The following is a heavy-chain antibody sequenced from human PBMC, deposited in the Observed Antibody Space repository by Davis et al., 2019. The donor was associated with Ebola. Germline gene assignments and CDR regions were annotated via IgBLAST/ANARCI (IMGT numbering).Heavy chain of an antibody. Sequence: SVKVSCKASGDTFRTYTVAWVRQAPGQGLEWMGGIIPVFGTTDYAPRFQGRVTMTRDTTTSTVYMELIRLGSDDTAIYYCARVRTMTSPPSFFDYWGQGTLVTVSS. D-gene: IGHD4-11*01. J-gene: IGHJ4*02. V-gene: IGHV1-69*05. CDR1: GDTFRTYT. CDR3: ARVRTMTSPPSFFDY. CDR2: IIPVFGTT.